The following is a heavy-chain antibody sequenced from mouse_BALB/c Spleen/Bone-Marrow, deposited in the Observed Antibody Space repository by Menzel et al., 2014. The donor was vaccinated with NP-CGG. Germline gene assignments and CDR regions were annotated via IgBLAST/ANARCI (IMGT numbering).Heavy chain of an antibody. CDR3: ARHAYYDQTEVSFVY. J-gene: IGHJ3*01. CDR2: ISGGGSYI. Sequence: DVMLVESGGGLVKSGGSLKLSCAASGFTFNSYGMSWVRQTPEKRLEWVATISGGGSYIFYPDSVKGRFTISRDNAKNNLYLQLSSLRSEDTALYYCARHAYYDQTEVSFVYWGQGTLVTVSA. V-gene: IGHV5-9-2*01. CDR1: GFTFNSYG. D-gene: IGHD2-4*01.